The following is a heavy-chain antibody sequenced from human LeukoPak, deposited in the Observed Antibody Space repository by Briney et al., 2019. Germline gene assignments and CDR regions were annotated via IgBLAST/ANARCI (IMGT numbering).Heavy chain of an antibody. V-gene: IGHV4-39*01. D-gene: IGHD1-7*01. J-gene: IGHJ4*02. CDR2: IYYSGST. Sequence: SETLSLTCTVSGGSISSSSYYWGWIRQPPGKGLEWIGSIYYSGSTYYNPSLESRVTISVDTSKNQFSLKLSSVTAADTAVYYCARHPLELHTHRPYYFDYWGQGTLVTVSS. CDR3: ARHPLELHTHRPYYFDY. CDR1: GGSISSSSYY.